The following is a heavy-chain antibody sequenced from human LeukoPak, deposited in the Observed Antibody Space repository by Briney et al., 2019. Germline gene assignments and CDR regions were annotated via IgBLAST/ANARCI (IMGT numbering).Heavy chain of an antibody. Sequence: SETLSLTCTVSGGPLTSSLSYWGWIPRPPGKGPEWFGNIYYTGSTDYSPSFESRAAMYVDRSKNQFSLQLRSVTAADTAVCYCARLNSGCENYYFDDWGQGPLVTVSS. CDR1: GGPLTSSLSY. CDR3: ARLNSGCENYYFDD. J-gene: IGHJ4*02. CDR2: IYYTGST. V-gene: IGHV4-39*01. D-gene: IGHD3-22*01.